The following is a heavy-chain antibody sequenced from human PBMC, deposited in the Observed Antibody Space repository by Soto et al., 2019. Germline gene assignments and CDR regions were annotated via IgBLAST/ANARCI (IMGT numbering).Heavy chain of an antibody. J-gene: IGHJ6*01. V-gene: IGHV3-30*18. Sequence: PGGSLRLSCAASGFTFSSYGMHWVRQAPGKGLEWVALISYDGSNKYYADSVKGRFTISRDNSKNTLSLQVSSLRPEDTAVYYYAKDRESSGGVSGYYYGVDVWGQGTTVTVSS. CDR2: ISYDGSNK. CDR1: GFTFSSYG. CDR3: AKDRESSGGVSGYYYGVDV. D-gene: IGHD6-19*01.